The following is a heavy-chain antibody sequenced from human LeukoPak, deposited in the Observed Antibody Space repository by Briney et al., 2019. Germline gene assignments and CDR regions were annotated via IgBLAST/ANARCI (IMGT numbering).Heavy chain of an antibody. CDR1: GYTFTSYD. V-gene: IGHV1-2*02. CDR3: ARQPGVRASSPNDY. CDR2: INPNGGGT. J-gene: IGHJ4*02. Sequence: GASVKVSCKASGYTFTSYDINWVRQATGQGLEWMGWINPNGGGTHYAQRFQGRVTVTRDTSISTTYMELNSLTSDDTAVYYCARQPGVRASSPNDYWAREPWSPSPQ. D-gene: IGHD6-13*01.